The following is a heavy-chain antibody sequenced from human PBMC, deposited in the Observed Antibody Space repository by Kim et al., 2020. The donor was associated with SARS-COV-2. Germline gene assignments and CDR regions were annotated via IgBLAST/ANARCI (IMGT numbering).Heavy chain of an antibody. CDR2: INPSGGST. D-gene: IGHD3-9*01. Sequence: ASVKVSCKASGYTFTSYYMHWVRQAPGQGLEWMGIINPSGGSTSYAQKFQGRVTMTRDTSTSTVYMELSSLRSEDTAVYYCARDPGYYDILTGFYPPYYYYYGMDVWGQGTTVTVSS. J-gene: IGHJ6*02. V-gene: IGHV1-46*01. CDR1: GYTFTSYY. CDR3: ARDPGYYDILTGFYPPYYYYYGMDV.